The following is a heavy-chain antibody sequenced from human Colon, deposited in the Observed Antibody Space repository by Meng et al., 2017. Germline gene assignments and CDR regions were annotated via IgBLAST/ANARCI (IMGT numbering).Heavy chain of an antibody. D-gene: IGHD1-26*01. CDR3: ARASYSGSYFGLRDFDI. V-gene: IGHV3-48*03. CDR1: GFTFSSYE. CDR2: ISGGGTTI. J-gene: IGHJ3*02. Sequence: GESLKIPCAASGFTFSSYEMNWVRQAPGKGLEWVSYISGGGTTIYYADSLKGRFTISRDNAKNSLFLQMNSLGAEDTAVYYCARASYSGSYFGLRDFDIWGQGTMVTVSS.